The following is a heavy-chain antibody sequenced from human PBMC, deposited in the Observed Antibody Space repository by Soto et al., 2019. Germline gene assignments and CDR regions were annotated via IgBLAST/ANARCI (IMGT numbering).Heavy chain of an antibody. CDR2: IYHSGST. CDR3: ARFGDPYYYYGMDV. J-gene: IGHJ6*02. V-gene: IGHV4-4*02. CDR1: GGSISSSNW. D-gene: IGHD2-21*01. Sequence: PSETLSLTCAVSGGSISSSNWWSWVRQPPGKGLEWIGEIYHSGSTNYNPSLKSRVTISVDTSKNQFSLKLSSVTAADTAVYYCARFGDPYYYYGMDVWGQGTTVTVSS.